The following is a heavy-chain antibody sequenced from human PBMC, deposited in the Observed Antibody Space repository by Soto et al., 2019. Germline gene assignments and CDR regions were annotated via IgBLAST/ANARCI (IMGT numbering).Heavy chain of an antibody. CDR1: GFTFSSYG. J-gene: IGHJ6*02. D-gene: IGHD3-22*01. CDR2: IWYDGSNK. Sequence: QVQLVESGGGVVQPGRSLRLSCAASGFTFSSYGMHWVRQAPGKGLEWVAVIWYDGSNKYYADSVKGRFTISRDNSKNTLYLQMNSLRAEDTAVDYCARGVRYYYDSSGYQSLNYYGMDVWGQGTTVTVSS. V-gene: IGHV3-33*01. CDR3: ARGVRYYYDSSGYQSLNYYGMDV.